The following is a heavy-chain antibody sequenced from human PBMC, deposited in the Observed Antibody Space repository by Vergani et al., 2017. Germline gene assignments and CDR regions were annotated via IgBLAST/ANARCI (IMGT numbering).Heavy chain of an antibody. CDR1: GYTFSNYY. J-gene: IGHJ4*02. D-gene: IGHD3-9*01. Sequence: QVQVVQSGAEVKKSGASVKVSCKTSGYTFSNYYMHWVRHAPVQGLEWMGIINPSGGHTNYAQKFQGRVTMTRDTSTSTVYMELSSLRSEDTAIYYCARGDYGILTGYRYWGQGTLVTVSA. CDR3: ARGDYGILTGYRY. V-gene: IGHV1-46*03. CDR2: INPSGGHT.